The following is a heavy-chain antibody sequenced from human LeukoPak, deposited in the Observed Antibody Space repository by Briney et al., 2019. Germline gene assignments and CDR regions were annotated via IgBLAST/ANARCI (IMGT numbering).Heavy chain of an antibody. CDR1: GFTFSSYG. D-gene: IGHD6-13*01. CDR3: AKDIAAAGTGYYFDY. CDR2: IRYDGSNK. V-gene: IGHV3-30*02. J-gene: IGHJ4*02. Sequence: PGGSLRLSCAASGFTFSSYGMHWVRQAPGKGLEWVAFIRYDGSNKYYADSVKGRFTISRDNSKNTLYLQMNSLRAEDTAVYYCAKDIAAAGTGYYFDYWGQGTLVTVSS.